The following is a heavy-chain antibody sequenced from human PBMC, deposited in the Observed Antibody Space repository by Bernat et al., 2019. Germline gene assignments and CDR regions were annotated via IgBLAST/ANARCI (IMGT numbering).Heavy chain of an antibody. V-gene: IGHV4-39*01. Sequence: QLQLQESGPGLVKPSETLSLTCTVSGISITSSSSYWGWIRQPPGKRLEWIGAIYYSGTTYYNPSLKSGVTMSVDASSNQFSLKVNALTAADTAVYYCARHLRQSGNTPDYWGQGTLVTVSS. D-gene: IGHD5-12*01. J-gene: IGHJ4*02. CDR3: ARHLRQSGNTPDY. CDR1: GISITSSSSY. CDR2: IYYSGTT.